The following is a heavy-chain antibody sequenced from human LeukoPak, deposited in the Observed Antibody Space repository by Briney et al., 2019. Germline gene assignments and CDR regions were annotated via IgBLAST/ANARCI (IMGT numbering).Heavy chain of an antibody. J-gene: IGHJ5*02. CDR2: IYYSGST. D-gene: IGHD1-26*01. Sequence: SETLCLTCTVSGGSISSYYWSWIRQPPGKGLEWIGYIYYSGSTNYNPSLKSRVTISVDTSKNQFSLKLSSVTAADTAVYYCARGLRVGATWGTNWFDPWGQGTLVTVSS. V-gene: IGHV4-59*01. CDR3: ARGLRVGATWGTNWFDP. CDR1: GGSISSYY.